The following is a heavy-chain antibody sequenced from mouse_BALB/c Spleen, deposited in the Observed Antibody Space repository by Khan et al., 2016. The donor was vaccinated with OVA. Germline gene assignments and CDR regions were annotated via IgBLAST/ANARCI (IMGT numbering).Heavy chain of an antibody. J-gene: IGHJ2*01. V-gene: IGHV3-2*02. Sequence: EVQLQQSGPGLVKPSQSLSLTCTVTGYSIPSGYAWNWIRQFPGNKLEWMGYISYSGVTSYTPSLKSRIYITRDTSKNQFFLQLNSVTTEDTATDYCAIANYYGYYFDYWGQGTTLTVSS. CDR3: AIANYYGYYFDY. CDR2: ISYSGVT. D-gene: IGHD1-1*01. CDR1: GYSIPSGYA.